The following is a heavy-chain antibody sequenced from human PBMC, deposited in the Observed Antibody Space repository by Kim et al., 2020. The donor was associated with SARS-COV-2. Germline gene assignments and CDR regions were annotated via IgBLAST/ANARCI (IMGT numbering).Heavy chain of an antibody. Sequence: SSSYIYYADSVKGRFTISRDNAKNSLYLQMNSLRAEDTAVYYCARASNPSWGQGTLVTVSS. V-gene: IGHV3-21*01. CDR2: SSSYI. CDR3: ARASNPS. J-gene: IGHJ5*02.